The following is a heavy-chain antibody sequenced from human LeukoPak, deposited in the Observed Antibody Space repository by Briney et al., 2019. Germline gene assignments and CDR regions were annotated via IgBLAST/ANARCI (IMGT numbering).Heavy chain of an antibody. CDR3: ARGAGYSSSWYGY. Sequence: SETLSLTCTVSGGSISSDNYYWGWIRQPPGKGLEWIGSIYYSGTTYYNPSLKSRVTISVDTSKNQFSLKLSSVTAADTAVYYCARGAGYSSSWYGYWGQGTLVTVSS. CDR2: IYYSGTT. V-gene: IGHV4-39*07. D-gene: IGHD6-13*01. CDR1: GGSISSDNYY. J-gene: IGHJ4*02.